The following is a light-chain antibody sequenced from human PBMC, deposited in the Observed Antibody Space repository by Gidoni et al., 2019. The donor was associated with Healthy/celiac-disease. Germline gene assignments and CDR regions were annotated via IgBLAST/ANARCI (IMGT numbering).Light chain of an antibody. Sequence: IQMTQSPSSLSASVGDRVTITCRASQGISNSLAWYQQNPGKAPKLLIYAASRWESGVPSRFSGSGSGTDYTLTISSLQPEDFATYYCQQYYSTLYTFGQGTKLEIK. CDR1: QGISNS. CDR2: AAS. V-gene: IGKV1-NL1*01. J-gene: IGKJ2*01. CDR3: QQYYSTLYT.